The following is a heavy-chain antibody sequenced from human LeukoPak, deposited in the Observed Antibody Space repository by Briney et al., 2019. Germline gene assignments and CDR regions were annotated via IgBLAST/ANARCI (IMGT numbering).Heavy chain of an antibody. CDR1: GGTFSSYA. CDR2: IIPIFGTA. V-gene: IGHV1-69*06. CDR3: ARAVQLWFRNYYYYYMDV. Sequence: ASVKVSCKASGGTFSSYAISWVRQAPGQGLEWMGGIIPIFGTANYAQKFQGRVTITADKSTSTAYMELSSLRSEDTAVYYCARAVQLWFRNYYYYYMDVWGKGTTVTVSS. D-gene: IGHD5-18*01. J-gene: IGHJ6*03.